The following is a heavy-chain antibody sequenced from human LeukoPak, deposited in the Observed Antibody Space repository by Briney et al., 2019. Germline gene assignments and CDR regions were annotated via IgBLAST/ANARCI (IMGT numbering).Heavy chain of an antibody. CDR3: ARTPPGIANAFYFDY. D-gene: IGHD6-13*01. Sequence: GGSLKLSCATSGFTFSGSAMHWVCQASGKGLEWVGRIRSKAANYATAYAASVKGSFTISRDDSENTAYLQMNSLKTEDTAVYYCARTPPGIANAFYFDYWGQGILVTVSS. V-gene: IGHV3-73*01. CDR2: IRSKAANYAT. CDR1: GFTFSGSA. J-gene: IGHJ4*02.